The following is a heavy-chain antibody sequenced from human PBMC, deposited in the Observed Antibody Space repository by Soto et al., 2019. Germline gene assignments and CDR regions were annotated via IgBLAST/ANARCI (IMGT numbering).Heavy chain of an antibody. D-gene: IGHD6-19*01. V-gene: IGHV4-59*01. Sequence: QVQLQESGPGLVKPSETLSLTCTVSGGSISSYYWSWIRQPPGKGLEWLRYIYYSGSTNYNPTLKSRVNSSVSTSTTQFSVPLSSVTAAATAVYYGARVSELAVAGMWFGWSWFDPWGQGHLVTVSS. J-gene: IGHJ5*02. CDR3: ARVSELAVAGMWFGWSWFDP. CDR1: GGSISSYY. CDR2: IYYSGST.